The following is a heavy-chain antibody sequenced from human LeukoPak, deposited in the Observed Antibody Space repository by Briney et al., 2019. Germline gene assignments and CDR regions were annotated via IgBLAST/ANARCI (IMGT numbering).Heavy chain of an antibody. CDR2: INPSGGST. J-gene: IGHJ6*03. CDR1: GYTFTSYY. D-gene: IGHD2-2*01. V-gene: IGHV1-46*01. CDR3: ARVPYCSSISCLQYNYYYYMDV. Sequence: ASVKVSCKASGYTFTSYYMHWVRQAPGQGLEWMGIINPSGGSTSYAQKFQGRVTMTRDTSTSTVYMELSSLRSEDTAVYYCARVPYCSSISCLQYNYYYYMDVWGKGTTVTVSS.